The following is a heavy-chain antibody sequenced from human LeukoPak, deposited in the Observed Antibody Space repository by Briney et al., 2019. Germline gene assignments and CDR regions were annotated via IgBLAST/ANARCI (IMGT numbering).Heavy chain of an antibody. CDR2: IIPIFGTA. Sequence: SVKVSCEASGGTFSSYAISWVRQAPGQGLEWMGGIIPIFGTANYAQKFQGRVTITTDESTSTAYMELSSLRSEDTAVYYCAGTYYYDSSGYYWGQGTLVTVSS. CDR1: GGTFSSYA. CDR3: AGTYYYDSSGYY. D-gene: IGHD3-22*01. V-gene: IGHV1-69*05. J-gene: IGHJ4*02.